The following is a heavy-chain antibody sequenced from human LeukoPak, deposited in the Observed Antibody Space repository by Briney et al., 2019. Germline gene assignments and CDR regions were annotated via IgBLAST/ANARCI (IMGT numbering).Heavy chain of an antibody. D-gene: IGHD3-16*02. CDR1: GFTFDDYA. CDR2: ISWNSGSI. CDR3: ARDSLLGRSWFDP. V-gene: IGHV3-9*01. Sequence: GGSLRLSCAASGFTFDDYAMHWVRQAPGKGLEWVSGISWNSGSIGYADSVKGRFTISRDNAKNSLYLQMNSLRAEDTAVYYCARDSLLGRSWFDPWGQGTLVTVSS. J-gene: IGHJ5*02.